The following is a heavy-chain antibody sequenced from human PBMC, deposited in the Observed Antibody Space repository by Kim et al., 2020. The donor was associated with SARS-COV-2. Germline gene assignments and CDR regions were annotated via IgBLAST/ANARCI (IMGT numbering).Heavy chain of an antibody. CDR2: IYYSGST. Sequence: SETLSLTCTVSGGSISSYYWSWIRQPPGKGLEWIGYIYYSGSTNYNPSLKSRVTISVDTSKNQFSLKLSSVTAADTAVYYCARGSRWLQSFHAFDIWGQGTMVTVSS. D-gene: IGHD5-12*01. CDR3: ARGSRWLQSFHAFDI. J-gene: IGHJ3*02. V-gene: IGHV4-59*13. CDR1: GGSISSYY.